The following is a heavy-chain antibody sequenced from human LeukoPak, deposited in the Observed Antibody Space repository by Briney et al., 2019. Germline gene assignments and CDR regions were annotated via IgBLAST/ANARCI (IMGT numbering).Heavy chain of an antibody. CDR1: GRSFSGFY. D-gene: IGHD3-10*01. CDR3: ARGGDMVRGVITYFDY. CDR2: INHSGST. V-gene: IGHV4-34*01. Sequence: SETLSLTCAVYGRSFSGFYWSWVRQPPGKGLEWIGEINHSGSTNYNPSLKSRVTLSVDTSKNQFSLKLSSVTAADTAVYYCARGGDMVRGVITYFDYWGQGTLVTVSS. J-gene: IGHJ4*02.